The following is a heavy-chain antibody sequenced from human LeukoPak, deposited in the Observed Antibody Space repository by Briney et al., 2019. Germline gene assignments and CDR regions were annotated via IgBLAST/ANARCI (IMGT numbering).Heavy chain of an antibody. CDR3: ARGLKNDY. CDR2: INHSGST. Sequence: TSETLSLTCAVYGGSFSGYYWSWIRQPPGKGLEWIREINHSGSTNYNPSLKSRVTISVDTSKNQFSLKLSTVTAADTAVYYCARGLKNDYWGQGTLVTVSS. V-gene: IGHV4-34*01. CDR1: GGSFSGYY. J-gene: IGHJ4*02.